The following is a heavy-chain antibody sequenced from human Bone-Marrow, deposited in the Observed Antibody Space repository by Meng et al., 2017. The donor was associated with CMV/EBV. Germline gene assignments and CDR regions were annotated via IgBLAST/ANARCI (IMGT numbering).Heavy chain of an antibody. J-gene: IGHJ6*02. D-gene: IGHD5-24*01. V-gene: IGHV1-69*05. CDR2: IIPIFGTA. CDR1: GGTSSSYA. CDR3: AREWLQSLYYYGMDV. Sequence: SVKVSCKASGGTSSSYAISWVRQAPGQGLEWMGGIIPIFGTANYAQKFQGRVTITTDESTSTAYMELSSLRSEDTAVYYCAREWLQSLYYYGMDVWGQGTTVTVSS.